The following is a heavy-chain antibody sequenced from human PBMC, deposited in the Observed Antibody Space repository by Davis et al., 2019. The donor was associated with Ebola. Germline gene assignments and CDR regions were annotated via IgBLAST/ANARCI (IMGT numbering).Heavy chain of an antibody. CDR3: AREYSSSWYGFYGY. Sequence: GESLKISCAASGFTFSAYSMNWVRQAPGKGLEWVSYISDSSTTIYYADSVKGRFTISRDNSKNTLYLQMNSLRAEDTAVYYCAREYSSSWYGFYGYWGQGTLVTVSS. V-gene: IGHV3-48*01. CDR2: ISDSSTTI. D-gene: IGHD6-13*01. CDR1: GFTFSAYS. J-gene: IGHJ4*02.